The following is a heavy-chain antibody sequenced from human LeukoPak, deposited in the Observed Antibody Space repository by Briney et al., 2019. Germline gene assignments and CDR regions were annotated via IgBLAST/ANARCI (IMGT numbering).Heavy chain of an antibody. V-gene: IGHV3-7*03. J-gene: IGHJ4*02. Sequence: GGSLRLSCTASGFSFSASWMSWVRQAPGKGLEWVAKIKEDGNEKCYVDSVKGRFTISRDNAKNSLYLQMNSLRAEDTAVYYCVKDRLRFSYWGQGALVTVSS. D-gene: IGHD3-16*01. CDR2: IKEDGNEK. CDR3: VKDRLRFSY. CDR1: GFSFSASW.